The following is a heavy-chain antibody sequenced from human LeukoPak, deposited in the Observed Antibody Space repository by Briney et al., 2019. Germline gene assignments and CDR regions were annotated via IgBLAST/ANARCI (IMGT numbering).Heavy chain of an antibody. CDR3: ARDVVAATQTFSYGMDV. CDR2: VWYDGSNK. V-gene: IGHV3-33*08. Sequence: PGRPLRLSYTAARFTLSNHGIHRAPHAPGKGLEWVAIVWYDGSNKYYADSVKGRFTISRDNSKNTLYLQMNSLRAEDTAVYYCARDVVAATQTFSYGMDVWGQGTTVTVSS. D-gene: IGHD2-15*01. J-gene: IGHJ6*02. CDR1: RFTLSNHG.